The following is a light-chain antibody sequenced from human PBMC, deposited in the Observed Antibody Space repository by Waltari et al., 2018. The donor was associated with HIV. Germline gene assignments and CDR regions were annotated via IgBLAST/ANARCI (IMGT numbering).Light chain of an antibody. CDR2: KDR. CDR1: ALPKQY. Sequence: SYELTQPPSVSVSPGQTARITCPGDALPKQYAYWYQQKPGQAPVLVIYKDRERPSGIPERFPGSSSGTTVTLTISGVQAEDEADYYCQSADSSGTVVFGGGTKLTVL. CDR3: QSADSSGTVV. J-gene: IGLJ2*01. V-gene: IGLV3-25*03.